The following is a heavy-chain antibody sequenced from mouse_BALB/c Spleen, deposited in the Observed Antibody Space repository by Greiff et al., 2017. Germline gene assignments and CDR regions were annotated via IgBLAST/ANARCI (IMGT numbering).Heavy chain of an antibody. CDR3: ARRLGWFDY. Sequence: EVQRVESGGGLVKPGGSLKLSCAASGFTFSSYAMSWVRQTPEKRLEWVASISSGGSTYYPDSVKGRFTISRDNARNILYLQMSSLRSEDTALYYCARRLGWFDYWGQGTTLTVSS. J-gene: IGHJ2*01. V-gene: IGHV5-6-5*01. D-gene: IGHD4-1*01. CDR1: GFTFSSYA. CDR2: ISSGGST.